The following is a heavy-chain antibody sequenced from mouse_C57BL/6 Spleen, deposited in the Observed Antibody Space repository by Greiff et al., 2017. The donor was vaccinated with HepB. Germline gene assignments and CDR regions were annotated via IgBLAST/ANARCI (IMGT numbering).Heavy chain of an antibody. Sequence: DVKLQESGAELVRPGASVKLSCTASGFNIKDDYMHWVKQRPEQGLEWIGWIDPENGDTEYASKFQGKATITADTSSNTAYLQLSSLTSEDTAVYYCTTNDYDPFDYWGQGTTLTVSS. J-gene: IGHJ2*01. V-gene: IGHV14-4*01. CDR1: GFNIKDDY. CDR3: TTNDYDPFDY. D-gene: IGHD2-4*01. CDR2: IDPENGDT.